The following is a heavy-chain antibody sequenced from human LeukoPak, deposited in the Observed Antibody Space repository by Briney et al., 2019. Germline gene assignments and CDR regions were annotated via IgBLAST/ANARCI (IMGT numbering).Heavy chain of an antibody. J-gene: IGHJ5*02. V-gene: IGHV3-30-3*01. CDR2: ISYDGSNK. Sequence: QSGGSLRLSCAASGFTFSSYAMHWVRQAPGKGLEWVAVISYDGSNKYYADSVKGRFTISRDNSKNTLYLQMNSLRAEDTAVYYCARGRAAAGSWGQGALVTVSS. CDR1: GFTFSSYA. D-gene: IGHD6-13*01. CDR3: ARGRAAAGS.